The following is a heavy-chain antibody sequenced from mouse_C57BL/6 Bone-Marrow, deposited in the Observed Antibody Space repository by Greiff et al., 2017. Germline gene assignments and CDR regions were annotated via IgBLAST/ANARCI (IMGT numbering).Heavy chain of an antibody. D-gene: IGHD2-5*01. Sequence: QVQLQQPGAELVKPGASVKLSCKASGYTFTSYWMHWVKQRPGQGLEWIGMIHPNSGSTNYNEKFKSKATLTVDKSSSTAYMPLSILTSDDSAVYYCARIDSNYVDWYVDVWGTGTTVTVSA. CDR3: ARIDSNYVDWYVDV. CDR1: GYTFTSYW. V-gene: IGHV1-64*01. CDR2: IHPNSGST. J-gene: IGHJ1*03.